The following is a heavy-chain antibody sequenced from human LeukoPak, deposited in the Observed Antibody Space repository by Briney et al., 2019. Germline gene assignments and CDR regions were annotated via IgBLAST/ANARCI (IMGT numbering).Heavy chain of an antibody. J-gene: IGHJ4*02. CDR2: IYYSGST. CDR3: ATYSYSQRYFDY. D-gene: IGHD5-18*01. V-gene: IGHV4-39*01. Sequence: SETLSLTYTVSGGSISSSSYYWGWIRQPPGKGLEWIGSIYYSGSTYYNPSLKSRVTISVDTSKNQFSLKLSSVTAADTAVYYCATYSYSQRYFDYWGQGTLVTVSS. CDR1: GGSISSSSYY.